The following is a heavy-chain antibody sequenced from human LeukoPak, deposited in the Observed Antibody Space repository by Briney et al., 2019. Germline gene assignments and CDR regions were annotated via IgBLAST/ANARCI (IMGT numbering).Heavy chain of an antibody. V-gene: IGHV3-74*01. D-gene: IGHD2-15*01. J-gene: IGHJ4*02. CDR3: AKDQAPRAARVIYFDY. CDR1: EFYW. CDR2: INPDGSVT. Sequence: PGGSLRLSCAASEFYWMHWVRQAPGKGLVWVSRINPDGSVTSYADSVKGRFTISRDNSKNTLFLHMDSLRVEDTAVYYCAKDQAPRAARVIYFDYWGQGNLVAVSS.